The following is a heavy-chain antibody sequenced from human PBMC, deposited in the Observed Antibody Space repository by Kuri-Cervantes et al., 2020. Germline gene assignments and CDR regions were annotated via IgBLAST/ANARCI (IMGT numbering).Heavy chain of an antibody. Sequence: ASVKVSCKASGYTFTYRYLHWVRQAPGQGLEWMGWISGYNGDTNYAQKLQGRVTMTTDTSTSTVYMELRSLRSDDTAVYYCARDFESGQDYDAFDIWGQGTMVTVSS. J-gene: IGHJ3*02. D-gene: IGHD3-3*01. V-gene: IGHV1-18*04. CDR2: ISGYNGDT. CDR1: GYTFTYRY. CDR3: ARDFESGQDYDAFDI.